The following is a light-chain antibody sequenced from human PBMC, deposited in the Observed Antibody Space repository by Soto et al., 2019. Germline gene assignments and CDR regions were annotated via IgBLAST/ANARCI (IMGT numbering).Light chain of an antibody. J-gene: IGKJ4*01. V-gene: IGKV3-20*01. CDR2: GAS. Sequence: EMVMTQSPATLSVSPGERATLSCMAIQSVSSNYLAWYQQKPGQAPRLLIFGASTTATGIPDRFSGSGSGTDFTLTISRLEPEDFAVYYCQQYGSSPTFGGGTKVDIK. CDR3: QQYGSSPT. CDR1: QSVSSNY.